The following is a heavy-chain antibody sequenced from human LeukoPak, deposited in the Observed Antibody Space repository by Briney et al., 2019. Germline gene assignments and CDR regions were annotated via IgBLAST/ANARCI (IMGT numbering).Heavy chain of an antibody. D-gene: IGHD4-17*01. J-gene: IGHJ4*02. CDR3: ARALYSMTTVTTEYWFDY. CDR2: IYYSGST. V-gene: IGHV4-30-4*01. Sequence: SQTLSLTCTVSGGSFSSGDYYWSWIRQPPGKGLEWIGYIYYSGSTYYNPSLPSRVIISVDTSKNQFSLKLTSVTAADTAVYYCARALYSMTTVTTEYWFDYWGQGTLVTVSS. CDR1: GGSFSSGDYY.